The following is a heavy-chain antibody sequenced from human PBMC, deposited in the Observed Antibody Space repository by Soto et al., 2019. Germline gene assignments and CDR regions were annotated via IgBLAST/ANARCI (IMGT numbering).Heavy chain of an antibody. CDR2: INAGNGNT. Sequence: ASVKVSCKASGYTFTDYAIQWVRQAPGQRLEWMGWINAGNGNTKYSQKFQGRVTITRDTSASTAYMELSSLRSEDTAVYYCAREESRLWSDAFDIWGQGTMVTVSS. J-gene: IGHJ3*02. CDR1: GYTFTDYA. CDR3: AREESRLWSDAFDI. V-gene: IGHV1-3*01. D-gene: IGHD5-18*01.